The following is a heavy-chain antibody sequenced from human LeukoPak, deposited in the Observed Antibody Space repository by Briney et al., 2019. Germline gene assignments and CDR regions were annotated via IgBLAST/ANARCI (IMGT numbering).Heavy chain of an antibody. J-gene: IGHJ5*02. Sequence: SETLSLTCAVSGGSICSGGYSWSWIRQPPGKGLEWIGYIYHSGSTYYNPSLKSRVTISVDRSKNQFSLKLSSVTAADTAVYYCARAVGYYYDSSGYLDPWGQGTLVTVSS. CDR2: IYHSGST. CDR3: ARAVGYYYDSSGYLDP. D-gene: IGHD3-22*01. V-gene: IGHV4-30-2*01. CDR1: GGSICSGGYS.